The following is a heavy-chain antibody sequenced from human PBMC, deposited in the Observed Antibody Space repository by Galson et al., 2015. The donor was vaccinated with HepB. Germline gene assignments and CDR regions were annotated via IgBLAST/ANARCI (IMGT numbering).Heavy chain of an antibody. D-gene: IGHD3-10*01. CDR3: ARDNRITMGGYYYMDV. J-gene: IGHJ6*03. CDR2: IIPIFGTA. CDR1: GGTFSSYA. Sequence: SVKVSCKASGGTFSSYAISWVRQAPGQGLEWMGGIIPIFGTANYAQKFQGRVTITADESTSTAYMELSSLRSEDTAVYYCARDNRITMGGYYYMDVWGKGTTVTVSS. V-gene: IGHV1-69*13.